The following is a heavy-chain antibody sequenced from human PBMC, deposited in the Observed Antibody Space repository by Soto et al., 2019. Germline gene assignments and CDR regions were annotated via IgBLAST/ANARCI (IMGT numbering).Heavy chain of an antibody. J-gene: IGHJ2*01. CDR3: ARDFDWNLDA. CDR2: INGDGSSR. D-gene: IGHD3-9*01. CDR1: GFTASNVW. V-gene: IGHV3-74*03. Sequence: VESGGGVFQSGGSLRLSCAASGFTASNVWMHWVRQAPGEGLVWVARINGDGSSRTYADSMKGRLTISRDNAKNMVFLDMNSLRGEDTAVYYCARDFDWNLDAWGRGTLVTVSS.